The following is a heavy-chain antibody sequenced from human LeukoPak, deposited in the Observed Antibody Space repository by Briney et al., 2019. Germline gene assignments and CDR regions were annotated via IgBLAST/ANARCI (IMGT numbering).Heavy chain of an antibody. J-gene: IGHJ4*02. CDR2: IRAGGDVT. V-gene: IGHV3-23*01. CDR3: TRDPLRYLRVGHYDY. D-gene: IGHD3-9*01. Sequence: PGGSLRLSCVASRFTFSKYIMTWVRQGPGKGLEWVASIRAGGDVTFYADSVKGRFRPSRDNSRNTVYLEMNSLRVEDTAVYYCTRDPLRYLRVGHYDYWGQGTLVAVSS. CDR1: RFTFSKYI.